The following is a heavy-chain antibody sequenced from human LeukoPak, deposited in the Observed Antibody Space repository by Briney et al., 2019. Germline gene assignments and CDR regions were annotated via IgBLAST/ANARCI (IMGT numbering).Heavy chain of an antibody. J-gene: IGHJ4*02. CDR2: IGSSSGYI. CDR3: ARDTPQAVY. V-gene: IGHV3-21*01. CDR1: GFAFSTYS. Sequence: GGSLRLSCAASGFAFSTYSVTWVRQAPGKGLEWVSFIGSSSGYIYYADSVKGRFTISRDNAKNSLYLQMNSLRAEDTAVYYCARDTPQAVYWGQGTLVTVSS.